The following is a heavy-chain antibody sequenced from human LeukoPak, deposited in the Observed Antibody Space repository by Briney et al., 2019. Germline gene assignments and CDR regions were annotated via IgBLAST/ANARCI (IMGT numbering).Heavy chain of an antibody. J-gene: IGHJ6*02. CDR2: IYHSGST. CDR3: ARGLTGVYYYYGMDV. V-gene: IGHV4-4*02. Sequence: SETLSLTCAVSGGSISSSNWWSWVRQPPGEGLEWIGEIYHSGSTNYNPSLKSRVTISVDKSKNQFSLKLSSVTAADTAVYYCARGLTGVYYYYGMDVWGQGTAVTVSS. CDR1: GGSISSSNW. D-gene: IGHD1-14*01.